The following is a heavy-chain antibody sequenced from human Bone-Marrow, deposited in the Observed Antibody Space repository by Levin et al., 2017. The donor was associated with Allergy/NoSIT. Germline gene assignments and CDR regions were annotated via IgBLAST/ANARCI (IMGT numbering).Heavy chain of an antibody. J-gene: IGHJ5*02. Sequence: SQTLSLTCAVYGGSFSGYYWSWIRQPPGKGLEWIGEINHSGSTNYNPSLKSRVTISVDTSKNQFSLKLSSVTAADTAVYYCARGGWWVGENAWFDPWGQGTLVTVSS. D-gene: IGHD3-10*01. CDR1: GGSFSGYY. CDR3: ARGGWWVGENAWFDP. V-gene: IGHV4-34*01. CDR2: INHSGST.